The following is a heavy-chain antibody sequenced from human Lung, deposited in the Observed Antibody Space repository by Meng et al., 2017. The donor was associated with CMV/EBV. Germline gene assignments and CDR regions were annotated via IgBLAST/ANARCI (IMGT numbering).Heavy chain of an antibody. D-gene: IGHD3-22*01. CDR2: TYYRSKWYD. J-gene: IGHJ6*02. Sequence: SPXXXLTXAISGDSVSSNSAAWNWIRQSPSRGLEWLGRTYYRSKWYDDYAMAVKSRITINPETPKNQFSLQLNSVTPEDTAVYYCARDYYDSGAYYYTEEYYHGLDVXGQGXTVTVSS. CDR3: ARDYYDSGAYYYTEEYYHGLDV. V-gene: IGHV6-1*01. CDR1: GDSVSSNSAA.